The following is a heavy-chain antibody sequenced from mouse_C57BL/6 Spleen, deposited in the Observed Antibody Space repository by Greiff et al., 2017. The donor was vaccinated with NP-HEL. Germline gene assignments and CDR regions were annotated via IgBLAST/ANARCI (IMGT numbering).Heavy chain of an antibody. V-gene: IGHV5-15*04. CDR1: GFTFSDYG. Sequence: EVKLMESGGGLVQPGGSLKLSCAASGFTFSDYGMAWVRQAPRKGPEWVAFISNLAYSIYYADTVTGRFTISRENAKNTLYLEMSSLRSEDTAMYYCARRWDLSMDYWGQGTSVTDAS. CDR3: ARRWDLSMDY. D-gene: IGHD4-1*01. CDR2: ISNLAYSI. J-gene: IGHJ4*01.